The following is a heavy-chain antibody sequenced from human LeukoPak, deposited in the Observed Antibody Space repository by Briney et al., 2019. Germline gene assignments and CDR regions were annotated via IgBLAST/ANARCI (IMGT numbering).Heavy chain of an antibody. D-gene: IGHD4-23*01. CDR1: GGSTSSGAYY. CDR2: IYHGGSI. J-gene: IGHJ5*02. Sequence: SETLSLTCTVSGGSTSSGAYYWSWIRQPPGEGLEWLGYIYHGGSIFYNPSLKSRVTISLDKSKDQLSLTLSSVTAADTAVYYCARDRDGGKGNWFDPWGQGTLVTVSS. V-gene: IGHV4-30-2*01. CDR3: ARDRDGGKGNWFDP.